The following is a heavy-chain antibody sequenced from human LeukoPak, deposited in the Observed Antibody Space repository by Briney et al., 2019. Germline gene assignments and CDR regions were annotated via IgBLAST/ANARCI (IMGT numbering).Heavy chain of an antibody. J-gene: IGHJ4*02. CDR1: RDTFITSY. CDR2: INLNTGGK. CDR3: VANQYDYAWRSYRHFH. V-gene: IGHV1-2*02. D-gene: IGHD3-16*02. Sequence: ASVKVSCKTSRDTFITSYVHWVRQAPGQGFEWMGWINLNTGGKDYAENFQGRVTVTRDMSIDSVYLELNRLTSDDTAVYYCVANQYDYAWRSYRHFHWGQGTLVTVSS.